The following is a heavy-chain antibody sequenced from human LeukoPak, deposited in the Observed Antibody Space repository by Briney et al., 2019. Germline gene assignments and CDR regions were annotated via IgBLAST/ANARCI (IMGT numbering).Heavy chain of an antibody. CDR1: GGSISSRNW. Sequence: SGTLSLTCTVSGGSISSRNWWSWVRQPPGKGLEWIGEVYHSGSTNYNPSLASRVTISVDKSKNQLSLKLSSVTAADTAVYYCARSDDRYFDYWGQGTLATVSS. CDR3: ARSDDRYFDY. CDR2: VYHSGST. D-gene: IGHD1-1*01. J-gene: IGHJ4*02. V-gene: IGHV4-4*02.